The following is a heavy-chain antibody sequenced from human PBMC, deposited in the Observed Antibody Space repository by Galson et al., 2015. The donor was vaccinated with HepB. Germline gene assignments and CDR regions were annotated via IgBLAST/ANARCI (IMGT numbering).Heavy chain of an antibody. CDR2: ISAYNGNT. CDR3: ARDQDPGGYSYEYGMDV. J-gene: IGHJ6*02. CDR1: GYTFTSYG. Sequence: SVKVSCKASGYTFTSYGISWVRQAPGQGLEWMGWISAYNGNTNYAQKLQGRVTMTTDTSASTAYMELRSLRSDDTAVYYCARDQDPGGYSYEYGMDVWGQGTTVTVSS. V-gene: IGHV1-18*01. D-gene: IGHD5-18*01.